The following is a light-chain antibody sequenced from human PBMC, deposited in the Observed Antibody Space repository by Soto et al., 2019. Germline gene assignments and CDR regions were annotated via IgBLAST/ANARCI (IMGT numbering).Light chain of an antibody. CDR2: DVS. V-gene: IGLV2-14*03. Sequence: QSALTQPASVSGSPGQSITLSCTGTSSDVGAYNYVSWYQHHPGKAPKLIIYDVSNRPSGVSIRFSGSKSGDTASLTISGLKAEDEADYYCTSYTSSTTLVMGTGTKLTVL. CDR3: TSYTSSTTLV. J-gene: IGLJ1*01. CDR1: SSDVGAYNY.